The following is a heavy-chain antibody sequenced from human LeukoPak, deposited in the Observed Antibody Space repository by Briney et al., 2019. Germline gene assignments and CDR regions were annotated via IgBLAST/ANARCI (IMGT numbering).Heavy chain of an antibody. D-gene: IGHD2-2*02. CDR3: GRDRVVVPAAISRRFDP. J-gene: IGHJ5*02. CDR2: ISAYNGNT. CDR1: GYTFTIYG. V-gene: IGHV1-18*01. Sequence: ASVTVSLTASGYTFTIYGFSWVRQAPGQGLEWMGWISAYNGNTNYAQKLQGRVTMTTDTSTSTAYMELRSLRSDDTAVYYGGRDRVVVPAAISRRFDPWGQGTLVTVSS.